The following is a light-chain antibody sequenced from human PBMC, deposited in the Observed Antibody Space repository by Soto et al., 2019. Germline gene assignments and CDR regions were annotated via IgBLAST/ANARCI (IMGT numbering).Light chain of an antibody. J-gene: IGKJ4*01. CDR2: WAS. Sequence: DIVMTQSPDSLAGSLAERATFNCKSSQGLFLTSNSKNYLAWYQHKSGQPPKLLVSWASTRESGVPDRFSGGGSGTDFTLTISSLQAEDVAVYYCQQYYATPLSFGGGTKVDIK. CDR3: QQYYATPLS. V-gene: IGKV4-1*01. CDR1: QGLFLTSNSKNY.